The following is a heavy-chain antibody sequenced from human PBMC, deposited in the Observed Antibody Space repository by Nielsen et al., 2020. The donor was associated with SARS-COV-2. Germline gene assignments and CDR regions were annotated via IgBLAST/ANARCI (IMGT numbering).Heavy chain of an antibody. CDR2: FSTTGGTT. D-gene: IGHD6-13*01. CDR1: GFTFSSYA. J-gene: IGHJ4*02. V-gene: IGHV3-23*01. CDR3: VRDMWLATAGTYFDY. Sequence: GESLKISCAASGFTFSSYAMSWVRQAPGKGLEWVSGFSTTGGTTYYADSVKGRFTISRDNSKNTLYLQMSSLRAEDTAVYYCVRDMWLATAGTYFDYWGQGTLVTVSS.